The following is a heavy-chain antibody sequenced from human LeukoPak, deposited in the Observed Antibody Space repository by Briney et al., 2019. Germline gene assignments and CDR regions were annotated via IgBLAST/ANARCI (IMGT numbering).Heavy chain of an antibody. J-gene: IGHJ6*03. V-gene: IGHV4-59*08. CDR1: GGSISSYY. Sequence: PSETLSLTCTVSGGSISSYYWSWIRQPPGKGLEWIGYIYYSGSTNYNPSLKGRVTISVDTSKNQFSLKLSSVTAADTAVYYCARHRPPDYYYYYMDVWGKGTTVTVSS. CDR2: IYYSGST. CDR3: ARHRPPDYYYYYMDV.